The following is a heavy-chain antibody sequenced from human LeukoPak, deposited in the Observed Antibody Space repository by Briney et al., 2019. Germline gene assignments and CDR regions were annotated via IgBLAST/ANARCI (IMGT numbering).Heavy chain of an antibody. CDR2: ISGSSGST. J-gene: IGHJ4*02. Sequence: GGSLRLSCAASGFTFSSYSMNWVRQAPGKGLEWVSAISGSSGSTYYADSVKGRFTISRDNSKNTLYLQMNSLRAEDTAVYYCAKVAGYSYVGVYYFDYWGQGTLVTVSS. V-gene: IGHV3-23*01. CDR3: AKVAGYSYVGVYYFDY. CDR1: GFTFSSYS. D-gene: IGHD5-18*01.